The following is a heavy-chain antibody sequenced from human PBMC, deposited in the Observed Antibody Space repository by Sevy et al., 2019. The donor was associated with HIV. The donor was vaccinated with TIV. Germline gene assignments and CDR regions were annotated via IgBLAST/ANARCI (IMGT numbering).Heavy chain of an antibody. CDR2: ISWDAKKS. J-gene: IGHJ4*02. V-gene: IGHV3-43*01. Sequence: GGSLRLSCAASGFTFDDYTMHWVRQVPGKGLEWVSLISWDAKKSDYADSVEGRFTVSRDNRNNSVYLQMNSLRSEDTALYFCAKDIPGYSGFDHWGQGTLVTVSS. CDR1: GFTFDDYT. D-gene: IGHD3-10*01. CDR3: AKDIPGYSGFDH.